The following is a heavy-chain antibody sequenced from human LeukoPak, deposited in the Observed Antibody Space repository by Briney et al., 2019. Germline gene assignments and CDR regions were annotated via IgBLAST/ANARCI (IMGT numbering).Heavy chain of an antibody. Sequence: SETLSLTCTVSGHSIIDSFYWGWIRQPPGKGLEWIGSIYHTGSTYYNSYLKSRVTISVDTSNNRFSLRLNSVTAADTAVYHCARGEAVAGLDYWGQGTLVTVSS. J-gene: IGHJ4*02. CDR2: IYHTGST. D-gene: IGHD6-19*01. V-gene: IGHV4-38-2*02. CDR1: GHSIIDSFY. CDR3: ARGEAVAGLDY.